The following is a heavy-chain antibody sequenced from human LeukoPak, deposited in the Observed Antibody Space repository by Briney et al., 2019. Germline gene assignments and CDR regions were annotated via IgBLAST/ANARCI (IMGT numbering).Heavy chain of an antibody. CDR1: GFTVSSTKY. V-gene: IGHV3-53*01. Sequence: GGSLRLSCPASGFTVSSTKYMTWVRQAPGKGLKWVSVLYSDDSKESAESVKGRFTISRDNVKNSLYLQMNSLRAEDTAVYYCAGENPYYDSGGYFRFDPWGQGTLVTVSS. CDR3: AGENPYYDSGGYFRFDP. D-gene: IGHD3-22*01. CDR2: LYSDDSK. J-gene: IGHJ5*02.